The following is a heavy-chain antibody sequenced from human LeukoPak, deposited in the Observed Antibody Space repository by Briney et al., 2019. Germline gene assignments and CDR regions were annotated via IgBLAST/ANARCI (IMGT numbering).Heavy chain of an antibody. V-gene: IGHV3-43*02. Sequence: QPGGSLRLSCAASGFTFDDYAMHWVRQAPGKGLERVSLISGDGGSTYYADSVKGRFTISRDNSKNSLYLQMNSLRTEDTALYYCAKDIIPHYIAAAGGDYWGQGTLVTVSS. CDR3: AKDIIPHYIAAAGGDY. CDR2: ISGDGGST. J-gene: IGHJ4*02. CDR1: GFTFDDYA. D-gene: IGHD6-13*01.